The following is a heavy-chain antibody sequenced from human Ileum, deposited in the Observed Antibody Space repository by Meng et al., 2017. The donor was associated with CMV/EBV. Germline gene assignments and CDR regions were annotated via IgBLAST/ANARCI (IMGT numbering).Heavy chain of an antibody. Sequence: QVRLVQSGAEVMKPGASVQVSCKASGYNFTNYAIHWVRQAPGQRLEWMGWINTGKGNTKYSQKFQARVTFTRDTSANTAYMEVSSLRSEDTAIYYCARIELGAHFDSWGQGTLVTVSS. CDR3: ARIELGAHFDS. V-gene: IGHV1-3*04. CDR1: GYNFTNYA. D-gene: IGHD1-7*01. J-gene: IGHJ4*02. CDR2: INTGKGNT.